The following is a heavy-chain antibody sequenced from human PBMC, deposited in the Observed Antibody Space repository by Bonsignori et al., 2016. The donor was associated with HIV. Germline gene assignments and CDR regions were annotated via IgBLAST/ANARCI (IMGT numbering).Heavy chain of an antibody. J-gene: IGHJ4*02. CDR1: GFTFSSYG. CDR3: AKDGNDYSNYLPFDY. CDR2: IRYDGSNK. Sequence: GGSLRLSCAASGFTFSSYGLHWVRQAPGKGLEWVAFIRYDGSNKYYTGSVKGRFTVSRDNSKNTVYLQMNSLRPEDTALYYCAKDGNDYSNYLPFDYWGQGTLVTVSS. D-gene: IGHD4-11*01. V-gene: IGHV3-30*02.